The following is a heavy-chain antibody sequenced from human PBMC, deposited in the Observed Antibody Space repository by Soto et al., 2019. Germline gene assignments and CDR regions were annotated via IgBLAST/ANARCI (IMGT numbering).Heavy chain of an antibody. CDR1: GGSISNFY. J-gene: IGHJ6*02. CDR3: ARDGGGDYEDYHYGMDV. D-gene: IGHD4-17*01. CDR2: IYSSGST. Sequence: LSLTCIVSGGSISNFYWSWIRQPAGKGLEWIGRIYSSGSTNYNPSLKSRVTMSVDTSKNQFSLKLSSVTAADTAVYYCARDGGGDYEDYHYGMDVWGQGTTVTVSS. V-gene: IGHV4-4*07.